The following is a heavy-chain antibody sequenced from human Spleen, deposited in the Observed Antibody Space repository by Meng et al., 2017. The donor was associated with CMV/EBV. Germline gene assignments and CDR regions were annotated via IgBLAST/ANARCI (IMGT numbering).Heavy chain of an antibody. CDR1: GFSLSNARMC. Sequence: SGPTLVKPTETLTLTCTVSGFSLSNARMCLSWVRQPPGKALEWLAFIDWDDDKYYNTSLKTRLTISKDTSKNQVVLTMTNMDPVDTATYYCARILQRETSSWVTDSFDVWGQGTMVTVSS. J-gene: IGHJ3*01. CDR3: ARILQRETSSWVTDSFDV. D-gene: IGHD6-13*01. CDR2: IDWDDDK. V-gene: IGHV2-70*20.